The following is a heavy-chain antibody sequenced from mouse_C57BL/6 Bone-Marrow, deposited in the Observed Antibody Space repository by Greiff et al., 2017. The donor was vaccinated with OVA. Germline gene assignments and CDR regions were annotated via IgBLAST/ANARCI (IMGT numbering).Heavy chain of an antibody. V-gene: IGHV2-9-1*01. J-gene: IGHJ3*01. Sequence: QVQLQQSGPGLVAPSQSLSITCTVSGFSLTSYAISWVRQPPGKGLEWLGVIWTGGGTNYNSALKSRLSISKDNSKSQVFLKMNSLQTDDTARYYCASHYYGSSYVTYWGQGTLVTVSA. CDR2: IWTGGGT. CDR1: GFSLTSYA. D-gene: IGHD1-1*01. CDR3: ASHYYGSSYVTY.